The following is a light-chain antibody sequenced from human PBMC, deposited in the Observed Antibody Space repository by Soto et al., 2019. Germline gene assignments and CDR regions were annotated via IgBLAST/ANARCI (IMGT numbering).Light chain of an antibody. CDR2: DGN. J-gene: IGLJ2*01. CDR1: RGDVGDDQY. Sequence: QSVLTQPASMSGSPGQSITIACSGIRGDVGDDQYVSWYQRYPGQAPKLIIYDGNDRPSGISDRFSGSKSGDTASLTISRLRAEDEADYFCSSYTVDDILFGGGTKLTVL. V-gene: IGLV2-14*03. CDR3: SSYTVDDIL.